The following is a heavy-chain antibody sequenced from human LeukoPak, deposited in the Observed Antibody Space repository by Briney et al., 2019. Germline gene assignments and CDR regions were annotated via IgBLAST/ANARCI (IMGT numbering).Heavy chain of an antibody. D-gene: IGHD2-2*01. CDR3: ARRRYCSSTSCLRGGYYFDY. J-gene: IGHJ4*02. CDR1: GYTFTSYG. V-gene: IGHV1-2*02. Sequence: ASVKVSCKASGYTFTSYGISWVRQAPGQGLEWMGWINPNSGGTNYAQKFQGRVSMTRDTSISTAYMELSRLRSDDTAVYYCARRRYCSSTSCLRGGYYFDYWGQGTLVTVSS. CDR2: INPNSGGT.